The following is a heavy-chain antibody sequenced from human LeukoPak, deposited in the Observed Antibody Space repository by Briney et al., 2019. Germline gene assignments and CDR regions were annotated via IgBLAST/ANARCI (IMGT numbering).Heavy chain of an antibody. V-gene: IGHV6-1*01. J-gene: IGHJ4*02. CDR3: ARDRGSEHSPTVLDY. CDR2: TYYKSKRYT. D-gene: IGHD6-25*01. CDR1: GDGVSSSFAG. Sequence: SQTLSLTCAISGDGVSSSFAGWNWIRQSPSRGLEWLGRTYYKSKRYTDYAVAVKSRITFNPDTSKNQFSLELNSVTAEDTAVYYCARDRGSEHSPTVLDYWGQGTLVTVSS.